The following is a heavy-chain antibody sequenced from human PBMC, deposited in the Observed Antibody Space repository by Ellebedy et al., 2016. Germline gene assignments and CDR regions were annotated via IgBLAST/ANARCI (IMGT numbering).Heavy chain of an antibody. Sequence: GESLKIPXAASGLTFRNYGINWVRQTPGKGLEWVAVIWYDGSKEYYADSVKGRFTISRDNSKNTLFLQMASLRVEETAVYYCVKDKAPASSGWLRADSWGQGTPVTVSS. CDR2: IWYDGSKE. V-gene: IGHV3-33*03. CDR1: GLTFRNYG. D-gene: IGHD6-19*01. CDR3: VKDKAPASSGWLRADS. J-gene: IGHJ4*02.